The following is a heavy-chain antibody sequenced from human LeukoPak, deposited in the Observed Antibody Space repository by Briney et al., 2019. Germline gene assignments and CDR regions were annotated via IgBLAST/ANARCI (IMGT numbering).Heavy chain of an antibody. J-gene: IGHJ3*02. Sequence: GGSLRLSCAASGFTFSNYGMHWVRQAPGKGLEWVAVISYDGSNKYYADSVKGRFTISRDNSKNTLYLQMNSLRAEDTAVYYCARDSRTTYYDYVWGSYRLEDAFDIWGQGTMVTVSS. CDR1: GFTFSNYG. CDR2: ISYDGSNK. D-gene: IGHD3-16*02. V-gene: IGHV3-30*03. CDR3: ARDSRTTYYDYVWGSYRLEDAFDI.